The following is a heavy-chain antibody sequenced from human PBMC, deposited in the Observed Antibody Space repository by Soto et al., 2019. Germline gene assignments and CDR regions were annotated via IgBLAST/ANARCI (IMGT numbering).Heavy chain of an antibody. V-gene: IGHV1-2*02. D-gene: IGHD6-6*01. Sequence: GASVKVSCKASGYTFTGYYMHWVRQAPGQGLGWMGWINPNSGGTNYAQKFQGRVTMTRDTSISTAYMELSRLRSDDTAVYYCARVARIAARPRGDWFDPWGQGTLVTVSS. CDR3: ARVARIAARPRGDWFDP. J-gene: IGHJ5*02. CDR2: INPNSGGT. CDR1: GYTFTGYY.